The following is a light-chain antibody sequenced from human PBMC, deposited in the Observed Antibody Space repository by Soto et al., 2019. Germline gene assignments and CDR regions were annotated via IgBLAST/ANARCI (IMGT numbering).Light chain of an antibody. J-gene: IGLJ3*02. CDR1: SSDVGGYNY. CDR2: DVR. CDR3: SSYTSSSTQV. Sequence: QSVLTQPASVSGSPGQSITISCTGTSSDVGGYNYVSWYQQHPGKAPKLMIYDVRNRPSGVSNRFPGSKFGNTGSLTISGLQAEDEADYYCSSYTSSSTQVFGGGTKLTVL. V-gene: IGLV2-14*01.